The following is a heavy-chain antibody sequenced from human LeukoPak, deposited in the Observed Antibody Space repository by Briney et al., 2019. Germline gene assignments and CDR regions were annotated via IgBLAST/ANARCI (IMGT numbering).Heavy chain of an antibody. V-gene: IGHV3-7*01. J-gene: IGHJ6*04. Sequence: GGSLRLSCTASGFTFSTQYMAWVRQAPGKGLEWVANIKEDGSIKNYVDSVKGRFTISRDNAKNSLYLQMNSLRAEDTAVYYCAREQWLAHDVWGKGTTVTVSS. D-gene: IGHD6-19*01. CDR1: GFTFSTQY. CDR2: IKEDGSIK. CDR3: AREQWLAHDV.